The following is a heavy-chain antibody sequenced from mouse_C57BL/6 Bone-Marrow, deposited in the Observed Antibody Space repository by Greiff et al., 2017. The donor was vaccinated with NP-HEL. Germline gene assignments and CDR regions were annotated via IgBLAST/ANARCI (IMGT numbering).Heavy chain of an antibody. Sequence: EVMLVESGGGLVKPGGSLKLSCAASGFTFSSYTMSWVRQTPEKRLEWVATISGGGGNTYYPDSVKGRFTISRDNAKNTLYLQMSSLRSEDTALYYCARNLLGAYWGQGTLVTVSA. J-gene: IGHJ3*01. CDR2: ISGGGGNT. CDR1: GFTFSSYT. D-gene: IGHD2-1*01. V-gene: IGHV5-9*01. CDR3: ARNLLGAY.